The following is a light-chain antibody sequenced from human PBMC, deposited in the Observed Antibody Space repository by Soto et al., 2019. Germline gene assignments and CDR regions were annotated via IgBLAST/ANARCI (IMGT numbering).Light chain of an antibody. J-gene: IGKJ2*01. CDR2: AAS. CDR3: LQDYNYPLT. V-gene: IGKV1-6*01. Sequence: AIQMTQSPSSLSASVGDRVTITCRASQAIGNDLTWYQQKPGKAPNLLIFAASSLQSGVPSRFSGSGSGTDFTLTISSLPPEYFATYYRLQDYNYPLTFGQGTKLEIK. CDR1: QAIGND.